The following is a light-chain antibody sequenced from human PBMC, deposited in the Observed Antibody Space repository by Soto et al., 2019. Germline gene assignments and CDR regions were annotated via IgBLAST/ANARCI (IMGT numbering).Light chain of an antibody. CDR1: QSVLYSSNNKNY. Sequence: DIVMTQSPDSLVVSLGERATITCKSSQSVLYSSNNKNYLAWYQQKPGQSPKLLIYWASSRESGVPDRFSGSGSGPDFTLTISSLQAVDVAVYYCQQYYATPYSFGQGTKLEI. J-gene: IGKJ2*03. CDR2: WAS. CDR3: QQYYATPYS. V-gene: IGKV4-1*01.